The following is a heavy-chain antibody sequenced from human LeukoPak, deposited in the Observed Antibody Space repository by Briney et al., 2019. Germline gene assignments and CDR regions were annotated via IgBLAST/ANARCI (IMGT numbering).Heavy chain of an antibody. CDR2: IYPGDSDT. J-gene: IGHJ4*02. CDR1: GYIFTNQW. D-gene: IGHD3-22*01. Sequence: GESLKISCKGSGYIFTNQWIGWVRQMPGKGLEWMGIIYPGDSDTRYSPSFQGQVTISADKSISTAYLQWSSLKASDTAMYYCARPGPTYYYDSSGYYYDYWGQGTLVTVSS. V-gene: IGHV5-51*01. CDR3: ARPGPTYYYDSSGYYYDY.